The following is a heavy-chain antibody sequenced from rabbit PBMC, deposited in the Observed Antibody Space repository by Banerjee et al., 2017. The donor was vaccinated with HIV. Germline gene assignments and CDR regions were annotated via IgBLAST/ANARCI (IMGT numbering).Heavy chain of an antibody. D-gene: IGHD6-1*01. CDR1: GFSFSSSYG. J-gene: IGHJ4*01. V-gene: IGHV1S40*01. CDR2: INTGDGNT. Sequence: QSLEESGGDLVKPGASLTLTCTASGFSFSSSYGMCWVRQAPGKGLEWIACINTGDGNTYYASWAKGRFTISKTSSTTVTLQMTSLTAADTATYFCASYYVGYGRLNLWGQGTLVTVS. CDR3: ASYYVGYGRLNL.